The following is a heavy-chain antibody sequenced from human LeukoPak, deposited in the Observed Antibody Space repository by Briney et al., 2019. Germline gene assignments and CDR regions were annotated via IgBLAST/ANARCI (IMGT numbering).Heavy chain of an antibody. Sequence: ASVKVSCKASGYTFTGYFIYWVRQAPGQGLEWMGYINPDSGDTNYAQRFQGRVTMARDTSISTAYMELSWLRFDDTAVYFCSREAPCSSTSCSHDYWGQGTLVTVSS. CDR3: SREAPCSSTSCSHDY. CDR2: INPDSGDT. V-gene: IGHV1-2*02. J-gene: IGHJ4*02. CDR1: GYTFTGYF. D-gene: IGHD2-2*01.